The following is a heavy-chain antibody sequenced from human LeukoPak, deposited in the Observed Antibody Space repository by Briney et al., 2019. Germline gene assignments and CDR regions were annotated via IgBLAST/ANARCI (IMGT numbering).Heavy chain of an antibody. V-gene: IGHV3-21*01. CDR3: VGVNYGGNSPFDY. D-gene: IGHD4-23*01. J-gene: IGHJ4*02. Sequence: PGGSLRLSCAASGFTFSSYSMNWVRQAPGKGLEWVSSISSSGSYIYYADSVKGRFTISRDNAKNSLYLQMNSLRAEDTAVYYCVGVNYGGNSPFDYWGQGTLVTVSS. CDR2: ISSSGSYI. CDR1: GFTFSSYS.